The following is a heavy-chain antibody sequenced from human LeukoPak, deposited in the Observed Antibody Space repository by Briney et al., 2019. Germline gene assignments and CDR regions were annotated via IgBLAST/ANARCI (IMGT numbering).Heavy chain of an antibody. D-gene: IGHD6-19*01. Sequence: GGSLRLSCEASEISFSTYAMSWVRQAPGRGLEWVAGISARAGSAYYRDSLKGRLTISRDNSKNTLYLQMNDLRPEDTARYYCAKVGSGWFDGRYFDNWGQGTLLTVSS. J-gene: IGHJ4*02. CDR3: AKVGSGWFDGRYFDN. CDR1: EISFSTYA. V-gene: IGHV3-23*02. CDR2: ISARAGSA.